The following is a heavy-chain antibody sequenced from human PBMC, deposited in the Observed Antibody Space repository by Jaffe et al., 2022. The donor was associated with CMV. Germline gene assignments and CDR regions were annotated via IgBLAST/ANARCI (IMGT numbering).Heavy chain of an antibody. CDR3: ARGLGRITIFGVGNYMDV. CDR1: GGSFSGYY. V-gene: IGHV4-34*01. Sequence: QVQLQQWGAGLLKPSETLSLTCAVYGGSFSGYYWSWIRQPPGKGLEWIGEINHSGSTNYNPSLKSRVTISVDTSKNQFSLKLSSVTAADTAVYYCARGLGRITIFGVGNYMDVWGKGTTVTVSS. CDR2: INHSGST. J-gene: IGHJ6*03. D-gene: IGHD3-3*01.